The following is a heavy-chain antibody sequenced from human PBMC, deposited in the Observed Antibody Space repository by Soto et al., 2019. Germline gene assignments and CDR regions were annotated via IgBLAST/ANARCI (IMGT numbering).Heavy chain of an antibody. CDR2: IYYTGGT. J-gene: IGHJ3*02. V-gene: IGHV4-61*01. CDR1: GGSVSSGSYH. CDR3: ARHKDYYDGKGAFDI. Sequence: PSETLSLTCTVSGGSVSSGSYHWNWIRQPPGKGLEWIGYIYYTGGTNYNPSLASRVTVSVDTSKNQFSMKVTSVTAADTAVYYCARHKDYYDGKGAFDIWGQGKMVTVSS. D-gene: IGHD3-22*01.